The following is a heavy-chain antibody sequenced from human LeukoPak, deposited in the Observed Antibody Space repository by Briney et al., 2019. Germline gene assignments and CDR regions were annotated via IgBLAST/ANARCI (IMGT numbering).Heavy chain of an antibody. Sequence: SVKVSCKASGGTFSSYTISWVRQAPGQGLEWMGRIIPILGIANCAQKFQGRVTITADKSTSTAYMELSSLRSEDTAVYYCAREDLRSSTIVFAFDIWGQGTMVTVSS. J-gene: IGHJ3*02. CDR1: GGTFSSYT. CDR2: IIPILGIA. D-gene: IGHD2-2*01. V-gene: IGHV1-69*04. CDR3: AREDLRSSTIVFAFDI.